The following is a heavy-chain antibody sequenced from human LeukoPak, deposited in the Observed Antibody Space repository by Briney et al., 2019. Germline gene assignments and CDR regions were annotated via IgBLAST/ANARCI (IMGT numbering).Heavy chain of an antibody. CDR2: TYYRSKWYN. D-gene: IGHD6-13*01. Sequence: SQTLSLTCAISGDSVSSESAAWNWIRQSPSRGLEWLGRTYYRSKWYNDYAVSVKSRITINPDTSKNQFSLQLNSVTPEDTAVYYCARVGLWGSSWYSSFDYWGQGTLVTVSS. CDR3: ARVGLWGSSWYSSFDY. V-gene: IGHV6-1*01. CDR1: GDSVSSESAA. J-gene: IGHJ4*02.